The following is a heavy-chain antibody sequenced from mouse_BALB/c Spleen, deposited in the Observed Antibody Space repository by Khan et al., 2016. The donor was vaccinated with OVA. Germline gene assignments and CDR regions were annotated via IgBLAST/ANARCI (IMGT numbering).Heavy chain of an antibody. CDR2: ISSCSSTI. D-gene: IGHD2-4*01. J-gene: IGHJ2*01. V-gene: IGHV5-17*02. CDR3: ERDYNFDY. Sequence: EVELVESGGGLVQPGGSRKLSCAASGFTFSRFGMHWVRQAPEKGLEWVAYISSCSSTIYYADTVKGRFTISRDTPKNTLFLQMTSLRSEDTAMNYCERDYNFDYWGQGTTLTVSS. CDR1: GFTFSRFG.